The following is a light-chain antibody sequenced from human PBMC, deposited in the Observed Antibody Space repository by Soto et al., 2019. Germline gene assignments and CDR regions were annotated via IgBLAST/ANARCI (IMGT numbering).Light chain of an antibody. CDR3: GTWDSSLSAVV. J-gene: IGLJ1*01. CDR1: SSNIGNNY. CDR2: DNN. V-gene: IGLV1-51*01. Sequence: QSVLTQPPSVSAAPGQKVTISCSGSSSNIGNNYVSWYQQLPGTAPKLLIYDNNKRPSGIPDRFSGSQSGTSATLGITGLQTGDEADYYCGTWDSSLSAVVFGTGNKVTVL.